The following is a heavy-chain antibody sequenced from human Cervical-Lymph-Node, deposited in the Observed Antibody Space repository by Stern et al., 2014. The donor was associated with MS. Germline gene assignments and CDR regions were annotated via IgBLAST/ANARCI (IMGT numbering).Heavy chain of an antibody. J-gene: IGHJ6*02. CDR3: ARQSFGLDV. Sequence: VQLLESGSGLKKPGASVKVSCKASGYTFSSYAVHWVRQAPGQGLEWMGWINTDTGSAMYAQGFTGRFVFSLDTSVNTAYLQISSLKAEDTAVYYCARQSFGLDVWGQGTTVTVSS. CDR1: GYTFSSYA. D-gene: IGHD3-16*02. CDR2: INTDTGSA. V-gene: IGHV7-4-1*02.